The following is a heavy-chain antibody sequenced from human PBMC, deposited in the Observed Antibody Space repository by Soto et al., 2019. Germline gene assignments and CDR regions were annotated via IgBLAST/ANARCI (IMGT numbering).Heavy chain of an antibody. CDR2: ITGGGDNT. CDR1: GFTFGSYA. V-gene: IGHV3-23*01. CDR3: TTHCGGDCYSDAFDL. J-gene: IGHJ3*01. Sequence: GGSLRLSCAASGFTFGSYAMSWVRQATGKGLEWVSAITGGGDNTYYADSVKGRFTISRDNSKNTLYLQMNSLRAEDTAVYYCTTHCGGDCYSDAFDLWGQGTMVTVSS. D-gene: IGHD2-21*02.